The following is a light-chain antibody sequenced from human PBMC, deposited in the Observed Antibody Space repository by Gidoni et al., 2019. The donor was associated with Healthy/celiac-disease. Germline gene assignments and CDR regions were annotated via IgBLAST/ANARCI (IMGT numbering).Light chain of an antibody. CDR1: QDISNY. J-gene: IGKJ2*01. Sequence: DIKMTKTPSSMSASVGDRVTITCQASQDISNYLNWYQQKPGKAPKLLIYDASNLETGVPSRFSGSGSGTDFTFTIRCLQPEDFATYYCQQYYNLRYTFGQGTKLEIK. V-gene: IGKV1-33*01. CDR3: QQYYNLRYT. CDR2: DAS.